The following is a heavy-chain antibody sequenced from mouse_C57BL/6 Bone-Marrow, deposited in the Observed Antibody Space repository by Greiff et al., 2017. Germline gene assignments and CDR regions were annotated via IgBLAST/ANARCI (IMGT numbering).Heavy chain of an antibody. Sequence: QVQLQQSGPGLVQPSQSLSITCTVSGFSLTSYGVHWVRQSPGKGLEWLGVIWSGGSTDYNAAFISRLSISKDNSKSQVFFKMNSLQADDTAIYYCAREPPPYYYAMDYWGQGTSVTVSS. CDR3: AREPPPYYYAMDY. CDR2: IWSGGST. J-gene: IGHJ4*01. CDR1: GFSLTSYG. V-gene: IGHV2-2*01.